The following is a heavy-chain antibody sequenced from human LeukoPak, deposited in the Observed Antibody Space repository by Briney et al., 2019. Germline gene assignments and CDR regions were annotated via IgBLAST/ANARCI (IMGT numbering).Heavy chain of an antibody. CDR3: ARGQVAATAYYYYYYMDV. CDR1: GFTFSSYS. Sequence: PGGSLRLSCAASGFTFSSYSMNWVRQAPGKGLEWVSSISSSSSYIYYADSVKGRFTISRDNAKNSLYLQMNSLRAEDTAVYYCARGQVAATAYYYYYYMDVWGKGTTVTVSS. D-gene: IGHD2-15*01. J-gene: IGHJ6*03. CDR2: ISSSSSYI. V-gene: IGHV3-21*01.